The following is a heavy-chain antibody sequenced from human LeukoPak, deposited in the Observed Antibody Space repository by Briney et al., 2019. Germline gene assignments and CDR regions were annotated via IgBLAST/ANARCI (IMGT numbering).Heavy chain of an antibody. Sequence: GGSLRLSCAASGFTLDDYAMHWVRQAPGKGLEWVSGISWNSGTIGYADSVKGRFTISRDNAKNSLYLQMNSLRAEDTALYYCVKVRGYSYGYFDYWGQGTLVTVSS. CDR3: VKVRGYSYGYFDY. CDR1: GFTLDDYA. CDR2: ISWNSGTI. J-gene: IGHJ4*02. D-gene: IGHD5-18*01. V-gene: IGHV3-9*01.